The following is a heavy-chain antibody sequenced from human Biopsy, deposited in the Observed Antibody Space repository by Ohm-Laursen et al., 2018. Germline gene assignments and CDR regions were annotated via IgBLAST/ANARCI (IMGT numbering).Heavy chain of an antibody. V-gene: IGHV4-59*01. CDR2: IYYSGST. Sequence: TLSLICPVSGGSISSDYWSWIRQTPGKGLEWIGYIYYSGSTNYNPSLKSRVTISVDTSKSQFSLRLNSVTAADTAVYYCARATNSTGWPYYYFYGMDVWGQGTTVTVSS. J-gene: IGHJ6*02. D-gene: IGHD2/OR15-2a*01. CDR1: GGSISSDY. CDR3: ARATNSTGWPYYYFYGMDV.